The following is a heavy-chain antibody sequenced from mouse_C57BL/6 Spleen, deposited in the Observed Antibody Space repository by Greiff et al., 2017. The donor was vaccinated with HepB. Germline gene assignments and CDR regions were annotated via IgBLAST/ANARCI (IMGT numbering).Heavy chain of an antibody. J-gene: IGHJ1*03. V-gene: IGHV1-59*01. D-gene: IGHD1-1*01. CDR3: ARRLIPVYGSREYFDV. Sequence: QVQLQQPGAELVRPGTSVKLSCKASGYTFTSYWMHWVKQRPGQGLEWIGVIDPSDSYTNYNQKFKGKATLTVDTSSSTAYMQLSSLTSEVSAVYYCARRLIPVYGSREYFDVWGTGTTVTVSS. CDR1: GYTFTSYW. CDR2: IDPSDSYT.